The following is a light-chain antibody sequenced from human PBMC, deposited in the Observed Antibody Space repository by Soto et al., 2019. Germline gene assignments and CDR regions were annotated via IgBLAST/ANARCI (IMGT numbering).Light chain of an antibody. V-gene: IGKV1-5*03. CDR1: QSVSGW. CDR3: LQHNSYPLT. Sequence: IQVTPSPFTPSPTVGAHVPLPFPASQSVSGWLAWYQQKPGKAPKLLIYKASTLKSGVPSRFSGSGSGTEFTLTSSSLQPEDFATYYCLQHNSYPLTFGGGTKVDIK. CDR2: KAS. J-gene: IGKJ4*01.